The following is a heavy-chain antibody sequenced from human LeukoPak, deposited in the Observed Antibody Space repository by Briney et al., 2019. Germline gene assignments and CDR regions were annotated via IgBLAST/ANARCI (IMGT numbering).Heavy chain of an antibody. CDR2: SIAYNGNT. V-gene: IGHV1-18*01. CDR1: GYTFTSYG. D-gene: IGHD4-23*01. Sequence: GASVKVSCKASGYTFTSYGISWVRQAPGQGLEWMGWSIAYNGNTNYAQKLQGRVTMTTDTSTSTAYMELRSLRSDDTAVYYCARDCRGGNPRDFDYWGQGTLVIVSS. CDR3: ARDCRGGNPRDFDY. J-gene: IGHJ4*02.